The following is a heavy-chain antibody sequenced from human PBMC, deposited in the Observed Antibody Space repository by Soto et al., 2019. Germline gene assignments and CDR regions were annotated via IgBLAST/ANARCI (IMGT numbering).Heavy chain of an antibody. D-gene: IGHD3-22*01. J-gene: IGHJ4*02. Sequence: ASVKVSCKASGYTFTSYYMHWVRQAPGQGLEWMGIINPSGGSTSYAQKFQGRVTMTRDTSTSTVYMELSSLRSEDTAVYYCARDSRDYYDSSGYVYWGQGTLVTVSS. CDR2: INPSGGST. V-gene: IGHV1-46*01. CDR3: ARDSRDYYDSSGYVY. CDR1: GYTFTSYY.